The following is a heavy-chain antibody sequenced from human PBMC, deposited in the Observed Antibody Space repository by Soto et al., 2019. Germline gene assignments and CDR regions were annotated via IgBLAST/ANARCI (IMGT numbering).Heavy chain of an antibody. Sequence: SETLSLTCTVSGGSISSYYWSWIRQPPGKGLEWIGYIYYSGSTNYNPSLKSRVTISVDTSKNQFSLKLSSVTAADTAVYYCARLRITGTNWFDPWGQGTLVTVSS. CDR1: GGSISSYY. V-gene: IGHV4-59*08. D-gene: IGHD1-20*01. CDR2: IYYSGST. CDR3: ARLRITGTNWFDP. J-gene: IGHJ5*02.